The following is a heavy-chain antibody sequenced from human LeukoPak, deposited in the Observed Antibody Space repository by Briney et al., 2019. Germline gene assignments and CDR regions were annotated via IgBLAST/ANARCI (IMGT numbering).Heavy chain of an antibody. V-gene: IGHV4-59*01. CDR2: IYYSGST. CDR1: GGSISSYY. Sequence: SETLPLTCTVSGGSISSYYWSWIRQPPGKGLEWIGYIYYSGSTNYNPSLKSRVTISVDTSKNQFSLKLSSVTAADTAVYYCARDPLGYCSSTSCYFMGGFDYWGQGTLVTVSS. CDR3: ARDPLGYCSSTSCYFMGGFDY. J-gene: IGHJ4*02. D-gene: IGHD2-2*01.